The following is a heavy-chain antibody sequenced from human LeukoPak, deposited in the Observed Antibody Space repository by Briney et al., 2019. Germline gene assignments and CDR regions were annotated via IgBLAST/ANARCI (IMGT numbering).Heavy chain of an antibody. CDR2: IYYSGST. CDR3: ARHPEGLWFGELYLDY. J-gene: IGHJ4*02. V-gene: IGHV4-59*08. CDR1: GGSISSYY. Sequence: PSETLSLTCTVSGGSISSYYWSWIRQPPGKGLEWIGYIYYSGSTNYNPSLKSRVTISVDTSKNQFSLKLSSVTAADTAVYYCARHPEGLWFGELYLDYWGQGTLVTVSS. D-gene: IGHD3-10*01.